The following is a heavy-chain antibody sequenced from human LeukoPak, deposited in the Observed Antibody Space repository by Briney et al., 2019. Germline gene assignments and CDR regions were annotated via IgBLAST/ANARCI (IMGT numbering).Heavy chain of an antibody. D-gene: IGHD1-26*01. CDR3: ARGGATPYAFDI. J-gene: IGHJ3*02. Sequence: SGTLSLTCTVSGGSISSYYWSWIRQPAGKGLEWVGRIYTSGSTNYNPSLKSRVTMSVDTSKNQFSLKLSSVTAADTAVYYCARGGATPYAFDIWGQGTMVTVSS. CDR1: GGSISSYY. CDR2: IYTSGST. V-gene: IGHV4-4*07.